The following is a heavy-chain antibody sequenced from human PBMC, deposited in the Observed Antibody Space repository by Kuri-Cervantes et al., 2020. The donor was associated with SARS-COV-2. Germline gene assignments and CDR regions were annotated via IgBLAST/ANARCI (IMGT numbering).Heavy chain of an antibody. CDR1: GFTFSSYS. J-gene: IGHJ3*02. D-gene: IGHD4-11*01. Sequence: GGSLRLSCEVSGFTFSSYSMNWVRQAPGKGLEWVSYISSSSSTIYYADSVKGRFTISRDNAKNSLYLQMNSLRAEDTAVYYCAKLGYSSTDAFDIWGQGTMVTVSS. CDR3: AKLGYSSTDAFDI. CDR2: ISSSSSTI. V-gene: IGHV3-48*01.